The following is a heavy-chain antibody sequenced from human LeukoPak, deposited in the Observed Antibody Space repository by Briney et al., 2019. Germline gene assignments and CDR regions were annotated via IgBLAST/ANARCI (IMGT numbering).Heavy chain of an antibody. CDR2: IYYSGST. D-gene: IGHD4-17*01. CDR3: ARDFGYGDYFFDD. V-gene: IGHV4-59*12. Sequence: SETLSLTCTVSGGSISSYYWSWLRQPPGKGLEGVGYIYYSGSTNYNPSLKSRVTISVDTSKNQFSLKLSSVTAADTAVYYCARDFGYGDYFFDDWGQGTLVTVSS. J-gene: IGHJ4*02. CDR1: GGSISSYY.